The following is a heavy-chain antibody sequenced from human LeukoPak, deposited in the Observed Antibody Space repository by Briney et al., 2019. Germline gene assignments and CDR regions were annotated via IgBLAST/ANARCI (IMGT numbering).Heavy chain of an antibody. V-gene: IGHV4-34*01. Sequence: PSETLSLTCAIYGGSFSGYYRSWIHQPPGKGLELIGEINRSGSIDYNPSLKSRVTISADTSKNQFFLNLNSLTAADTAVYYCARGGDNWNFYWGQGTLVTVS. J-gene: IGHJ4*02. CDR1: GGSFSGYY. CDR2: INRSGSI. CDR3: ARGGDNWNFY. D-gene: IGHD1-1*01.